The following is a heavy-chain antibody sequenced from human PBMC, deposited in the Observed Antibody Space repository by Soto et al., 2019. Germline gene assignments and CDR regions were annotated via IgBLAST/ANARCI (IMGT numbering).Heavy chain of an antibody. J-gene: IGHJ4*02. CDR3: ARARGFGLVDY. CDR1: GFTFRNYA. CDR2: VSDSGDRK. Sequence: GGSLRLSCAASGFTFRNYAMSWVRQAPGKGLEWVSGVSDSGDRKYYADSVKGRFTISRDNSKNILYIHMNSLRAEDTAVYFCARARGFGLVDYWGQGTLVTVSS. D-gene: IGHD3-3*01. V-gene: IGHV3-23*01.